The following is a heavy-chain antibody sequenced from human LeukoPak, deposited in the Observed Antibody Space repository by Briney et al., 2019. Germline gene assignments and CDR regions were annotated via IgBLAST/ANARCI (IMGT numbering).Heavy chain of an antibody. J-gene: IGHJ4*02. CDR1: GGSISSYY. CDR3: ARARLDSSGRFDY. Sequence: SETLSLTCTVSGGSISSYYWSWIREPPGRGLEWIGYIYYGGSTDYNPSLKSRVTISKDTSKTQFSLRLSSVTAADTAVYYCARARLDSSGRFDYWGQGTLVTVSS. V-gene: IGHV4-59*01. D-gene: IGHD3-22*01. CDR2: IYYGGST.